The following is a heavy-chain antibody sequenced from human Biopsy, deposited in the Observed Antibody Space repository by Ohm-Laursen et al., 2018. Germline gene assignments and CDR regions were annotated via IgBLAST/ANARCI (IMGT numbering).Heavy chain of an antibody. J-gene: IGHJ6*02. V-gene: IGHV3-33*01. CDR2: IWYDGSRQ. Sequence: SLRLSCTASGFTFSSYGMHWVRQAPGKGLEWVAVIWYDGSRQYYADSVKGRFTLSRDNSKNTLYLQMNSLRAEDTAVYYCARDGAAGYGLDVWGQGTTVTVSS. CDR3: ARDGAAGYGLDV. CDR1: GFTFSSYG. D-gene: IGHD6-25*01.